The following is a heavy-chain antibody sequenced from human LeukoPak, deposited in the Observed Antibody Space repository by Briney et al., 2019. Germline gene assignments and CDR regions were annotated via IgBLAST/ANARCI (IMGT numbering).Heavy chain of an antibody. J-gene: IGHJ2*01. CDR2: IYARGTS. Sequence: PSETLSLTCTVSGGSISSYYWSWIRQPAGKRLESIGQIYARGTSNYNPSLRSRVTISLDTSKNQFSLKLSSVTAADTAVYYCARAPRSSVLYFDLWGRGTLVTVSS. CDR3: ARAPRSSVLYFDL. D-gene: IGHD3-16*02. V-gene: IGHV4-4*07. CDR1: GGSISSYY.